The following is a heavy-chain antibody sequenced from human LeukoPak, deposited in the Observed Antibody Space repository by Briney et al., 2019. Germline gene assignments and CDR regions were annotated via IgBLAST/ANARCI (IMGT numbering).Heavy chain of an antibody. CDR2: ISSSCSTI. CDR3: AELGITMIGGV. CDR1: GFTFSSYE. V-gene: IGHV3-48*03. D-gene: IGHD3-10*02. Sequence: GGALRLSFAASGFTFSSYEMNWVRQAPGKGREGVSYISSSCSTIYYADSVTGRFTISRENAKNSLYLQMNRLRAEDTAVYYCAELGITMIGGVWGNGTTVTISS. J-gene: IGHJ6*04.